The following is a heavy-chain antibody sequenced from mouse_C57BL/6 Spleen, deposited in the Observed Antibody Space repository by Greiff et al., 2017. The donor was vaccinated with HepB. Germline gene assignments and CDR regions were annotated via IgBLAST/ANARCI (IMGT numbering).Heavy chain of an antibody. D-gene: IGHD4-1*01. Sequence: LQQSGAELVRPGASVKMSCKASGYTFTSYNMHWVKQTPRQGLEWIGAIYPGNGDTSYNQKFKGKATLTVDKSSSTAYMQLSSLTSEDSAVYFCARSKANWDVWYFDVWGTGTTVTVSS. CDR1: GYTFTSYN. J-gene: IGHJ1*03. CDR3: ARSKANWDVWYFDV. CDR2: IYPGNGDT. V-gene: IGHV1-12*01.